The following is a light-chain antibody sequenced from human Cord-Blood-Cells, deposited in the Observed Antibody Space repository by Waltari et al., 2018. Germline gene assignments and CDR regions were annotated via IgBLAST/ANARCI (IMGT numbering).Light chain of an antibody. Sequence: QSALTQPASVSGSPGQSITISCTGTSSDVGGYNYVSWYQQHPGKAPKLMIYDVSTRPPGVSNHFSGSKAGNTASLTVSGLQAEDEADYYCSSYTSSSTYVFGTGTKVTVL. J-gene: IGLJ1*01. CDR3: SSYTSSSTYV. V-gene: IGLV2-14*01. CDR2: DVS. CDR1: SSDVGGYNY.